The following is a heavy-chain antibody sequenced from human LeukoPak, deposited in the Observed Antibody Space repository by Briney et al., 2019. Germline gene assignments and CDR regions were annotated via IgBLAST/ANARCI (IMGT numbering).Heavy chain of an antibody. CDR2: ISGDARTT. J-gene: IGHJ4*02. V-gene: IGHV3-74*01. CDR1: GFTFSRYW. CDR3: VRDRAVAGTEDFYFDL. Sequence: PGGSLRLSCAASGFTFSRYWMHWVRQVPGKGLVWVSRISGDARTTTYADSVKGRFSIFRDNAKITLYLQMNSLRAEDTALYYCVRDRAVAGTEDFYFDLWGQGTLVTVSP. D-gene: IGHD6-19*01.